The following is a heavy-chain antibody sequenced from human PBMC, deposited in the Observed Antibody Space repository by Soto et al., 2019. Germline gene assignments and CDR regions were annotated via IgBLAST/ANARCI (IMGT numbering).Heavy chain of an antibody. D-gene: IGHD5-18*01. CDR1: GGSVGSGEHY. CDR2: IYDSGIT. J-gene: IGHJ3*01. Sequence: QVQLQESGPGLVKPSQTLSLACTVSGGSVGSGEHYYSWIRQPPGRGREGIGYIYDSGITNYTPSLKGRVIMSLGRSNNQVSLKLRSVTAADTAVYFCARDVAHGYTENVWGQGTMVTVSS. V-gene: IGHV4-30-4*01. CDR3: ARDVAHGYTENV.